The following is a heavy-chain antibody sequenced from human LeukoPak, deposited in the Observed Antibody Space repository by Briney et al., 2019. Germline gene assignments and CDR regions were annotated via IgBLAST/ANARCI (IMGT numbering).Heavy chain of an antibody. CDR2: IKQDGSEK. V-gene: IGHV3-7*03. D-gene: IGHD3-10*01. CDR3: AKDAMVRGVIITPSWFDP. Sequence: PGGSLRLSCAASGFTFSNYWMTWVRQAPGKGLEWVANIKQDGSEKHYGDSVRGRFTISRDNAKNSLYLQMNSLRAEDTALYYCAKDAMVRGVIITPSWFDPWGQGTLVTVSS. CDR1: GFTFSNYW. J-gene: IGHJ5*02.